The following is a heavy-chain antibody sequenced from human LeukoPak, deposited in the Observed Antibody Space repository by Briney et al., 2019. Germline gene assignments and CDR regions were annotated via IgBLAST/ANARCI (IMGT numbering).Heavy chain of an antibody. CDR2: ISYDGSNK. J-gene: IGHJ4*02. CDR1: GFTFSSYA. CDR3: ARAWVDCSSTSCYYPPPILDYFDY. D-gene: IGHD2-2*01. Sequence: GGSLRLSCAASGFTFSSYAMHWVRQAPGKGLEWVAVISYDGSNKYYADSVKGRFTISRDNSKNTLYLQMNSLRAEDTAVYYCARAWVDCSSTSCYYPPPILDYFDYWGQGTLVTVSS. V-gene: IGHV3-30-3*01.